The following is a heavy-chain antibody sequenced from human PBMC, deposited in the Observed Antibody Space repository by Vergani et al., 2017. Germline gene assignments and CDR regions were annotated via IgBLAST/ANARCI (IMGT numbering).Heavy chain of an antibody. CDR3: ARDKCGSYGRGHWYFDL. Sequence: QLQLQESGSGLVKPSQTLSLTCTVSGGSISSGSYYWSWIRQPAGKGLEWIGRIYTSGSTNYNPSLKSRVTISVDTSKNQFSLKLSSVTAADTALYYCARDKCGSYGRGHWYFDLWGRGTLVTVSS. CDR1: GGSISSGSYY. J-gene: IGHJ2*01. D-gene: IGHD1-26*01. CDR2: IYTSGST. V-gene: IGHV4-61*02.